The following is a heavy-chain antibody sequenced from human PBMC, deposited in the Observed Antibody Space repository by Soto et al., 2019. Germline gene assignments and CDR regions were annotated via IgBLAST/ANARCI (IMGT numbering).Heavy chain of an antibody. CDR2: IIPISGSP. CDR1: GGAISRYG. CDR3: AGQPDDQEDYYNGMDV. Sequence: QVQLVQSGAEVKKPGSSVKVSCTASGGAISRYGMSWVRQAPGQGLEWMGGIIPISGSPNYAQRFKGRVTVIADISTNMVYKTLSSLNSDDMAVIYCAGQPDDQEDYYNGMDVWGQGTPVTVSS. D-gene: IGHD2-2*01. J-gene: IGHJ6*02. V-gene: IGHV1-69*06.